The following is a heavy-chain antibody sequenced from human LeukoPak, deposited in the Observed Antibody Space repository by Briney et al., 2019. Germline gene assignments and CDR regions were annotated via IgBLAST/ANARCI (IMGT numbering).Heavy chain of an antibody. V-gene: IGHV3-48*03. Sequence: GGSLRLSCAASGFTFSSYEMNWVRQAPGKGLEWVSYISISGSTIYYADSVKGRFTTSRDNAKNSLYLQMNSLRAEDTAVYYCARRRTIVVVPAAPYGMDVWGQGTTVTVSS. D-gene: IGHD2-2*01. CDR3: ARRRTIVVVPAAPYGMDV. CDR2: ISISGSTI. J-gene: IGHJ6*02. CDR1: GFTFSSYE.